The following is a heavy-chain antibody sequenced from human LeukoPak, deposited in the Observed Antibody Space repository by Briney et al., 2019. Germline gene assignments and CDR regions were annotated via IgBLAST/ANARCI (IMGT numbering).Heavy chain of an antibody. V-gene: IGHV1-2*02. CDR3: AREAGYCSGGSCQGYFDY. Sequence: ASVKVSCKASGYTFTGYYMHWVRQAPGQGLEWMGWINPNSGGTNYAQKFQGRVTMTRDTSISTAYMELSRLRSGDTAVYHCAREAGYCSGGSCQGYFDYWGQGTLVTVSS. CDR1: GYTFTGYY. J-gene: IGHJ4*02. CDR2: INPNSGGT. D-gene: IGHD2-15*01.